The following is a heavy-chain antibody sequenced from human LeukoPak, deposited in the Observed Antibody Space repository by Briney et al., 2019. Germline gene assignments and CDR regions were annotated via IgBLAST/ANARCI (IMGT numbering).Heavy chain of an antibody. CDR1: GFTFSSYG. Sequence: GGSLRLSCAASGFTFSSYGMHWVRQAPGKGLEWVAVISYDGSNKYYADSVKGRFTISRDNSKNTLYLQMNSLRAEDTAVYYCARDESGKSGYDSEYYFDYWGQGTLVTVSS. CDR3: ARDESGKSGYDSEYYFDY. V-gene: IGHV3-30*03. D-gene: IGHD5-12*01. CDR2: ISYDGSNK. J-gene: IGHJ4*02.